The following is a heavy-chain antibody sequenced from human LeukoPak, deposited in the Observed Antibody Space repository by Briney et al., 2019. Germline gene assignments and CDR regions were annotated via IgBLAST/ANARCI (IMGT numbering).Heavy chain of an antibody. CDR1: GYTFPRYG. V-gene: IGHV1-18*01. J-gene: IGHJ4*02. Sequence: GASVKVSCKASGYTFPRYGISWVRQAPGQGLEWMGWINPNNGNTNYAQKVQGRVTMTTDTSTRTAYMELRSLRSDDTAVYYCARRDITGIVGDRVGYYFDYWGQGTLVTVSS. CDR2: INPNNGNT. CDR3: ARRDITGIVGDRVGYYFDY. D-gene: IGHD1-26*01.